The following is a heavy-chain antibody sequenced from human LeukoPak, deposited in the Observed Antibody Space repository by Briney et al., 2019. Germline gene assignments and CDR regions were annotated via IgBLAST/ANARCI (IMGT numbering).Heavy chain of an antibody. D-gene: IGHD6-13*01. V-gene: IGHV3-23*01. CDR2: ISGSGGST. CDR1: GFTFSSYA. J-gene: IGHJ5*02. CDR3: AKVSGIAAAGYNWFDP. Sequence: GGSLRLSCAASGFTFSSYAMTWVRQAPGKGLEWVSVISGSGGSTYYADSVEGRFTISRDTSKNTLYLQMNSLRVEDTAVYYCAKVSGIAAAGYNWFDPWGQGTLVTVSS.